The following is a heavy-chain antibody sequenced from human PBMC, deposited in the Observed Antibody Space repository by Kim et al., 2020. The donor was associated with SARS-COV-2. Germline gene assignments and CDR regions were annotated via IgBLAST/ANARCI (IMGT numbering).Heavy chain of an antibody. V-gene: IGHV3-21*01. D-gene: IGHD7-27*01. CDR2: ISSSSSYI. J-gene: IGHJ4*02. Sequence: GGSLRLSCAASGITFSSYSMNWVRQAPGKGLEWVSSISSSSSYIYYADSVKGRFTISRDNAKNSLYLQMNSLRAEDTAVYYCAREANWGGGEFYYWGQGTLVTVSS. CDR3: AREANWGGGEFYY. CDR1: GITFSSYS.